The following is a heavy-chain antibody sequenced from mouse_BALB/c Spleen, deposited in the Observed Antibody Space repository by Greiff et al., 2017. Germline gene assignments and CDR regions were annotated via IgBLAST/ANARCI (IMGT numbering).Heavy chain of an antibody. CDR3: ARSEITTGASFAY. D-gene: IGHD2-4*01. V-gene: IGHV5-6-5*01. CDR2: ISSGGST. CDR1: GFTFSSYA. J-gene: IGHJ3*01. Sequence: EVKLVESGGGLVKPGGSLKLSCAASGFTFSSYAMSWVRQTPEKRLEWVASISSGGSTYYPDSVKGRFTISRDNARNILYLQMSSLRSEDTAMYYCARSEITTGASFAYWGQGTLVTVSA.